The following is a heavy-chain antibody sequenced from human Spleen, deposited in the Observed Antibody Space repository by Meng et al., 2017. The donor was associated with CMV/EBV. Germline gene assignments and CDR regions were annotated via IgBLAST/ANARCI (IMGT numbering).Heavy chain of an antibody. CDR2: IYHSGTT. D-gene: IGHD3-22*01. V-gene: IGHV4-59*01. CDR3: AGTQDRSGYYRPTLDY. CDR1: GGSLSSSY. Sequence: SGGSLSSSYWNWIRQPPGMGLEWIGYIYHSGTTHYSPSLRSRITMSVDTTRNQISLNLSSVTAADTAVYSCAGTQDRSGYYRPTLDYWGQGMMVTVSS. J-gene: IGHJ4*02.